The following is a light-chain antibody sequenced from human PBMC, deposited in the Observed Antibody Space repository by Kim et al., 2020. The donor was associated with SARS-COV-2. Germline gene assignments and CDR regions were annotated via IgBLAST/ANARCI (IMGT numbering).Light chain of an antibody. Sequence: GSPGQTVSITCAGDKLEDKNTCGYQKKPGQSPVMVIYQNAQRAPGIPERFSGSNSGNTATLTISGAQAIDEADYYCQAWDSSTVIFGGGTQLTVL. CDR2: QNA. J-gene: IGLJ2*01. V-gene: IGLV3-1*01. CDR3: QAWDSSTVI. CDR1: KLEDKN.